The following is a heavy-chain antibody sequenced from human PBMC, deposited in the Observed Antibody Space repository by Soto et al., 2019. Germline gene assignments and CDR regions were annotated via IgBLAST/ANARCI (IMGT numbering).Heavy chain of an antibody. CDR3: ARAFSSSGGRTYYGMDV. V-gene: IGHV3-48*03. Sequence: EVQLVESGGGLVQPGGSLRLSCAASGFTFSSYEMNWVRQAPGKGREWVSYISSSGSTIYYADSVKGRFTISRDNAKNSLYLQMNSLRAEDTAVYYCARAFSSSGGRTYYGMDVWGQGTTVTVSS. CDR2: ISSSGSTI. CDR1: GFTFSSYE. J-gene: IGHJ6*02. D-gene: IGHD6-6*01.